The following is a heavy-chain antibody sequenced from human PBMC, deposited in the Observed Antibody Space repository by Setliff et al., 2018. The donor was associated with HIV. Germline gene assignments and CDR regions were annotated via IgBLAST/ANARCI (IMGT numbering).Heavy chain of an antibody. V-gene: IGHV1-2*02. CDR2: INPKSGDT. D-gene: IGHD3-22*01. J-gene: IGHJ4*01. CDR1: GYTFSDYY. Sequence: GASVQVSCKTSGYTFSDYYMHWVRQAPGQGLEWMGWINPKSGDTKYAQKCQGRVTMTRDTSISTVYMELSRLRSDDTAVYYFTRGDSSGYFEYWGHGTLVTVSS. CDR3: TRGDSSGYFEY.